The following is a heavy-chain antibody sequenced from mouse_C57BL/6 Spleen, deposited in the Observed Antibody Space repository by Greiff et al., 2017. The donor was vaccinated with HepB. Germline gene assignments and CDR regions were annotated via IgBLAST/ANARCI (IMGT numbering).Heavy chain of an antibody. J-gene: IGHJ4*01. CDR3: ARIITTVVGDAMDY. D-gene: IGHD1-1*01. Sequence: QVQLQQSGPELVKPGASVKISCKASGYAFSSSWMNWVKQRPGKGLEWIGRIYPGDGDTNYNGKFKGKATLTADKSSSTAYMQLSSLTSEDSAVCFCARIITTVVGDAMDYWGQGTSVTVSS. CDR1: GYAFSSSW. V-gene: IGHV1-82*01. CDR2: IYPGDGDT.